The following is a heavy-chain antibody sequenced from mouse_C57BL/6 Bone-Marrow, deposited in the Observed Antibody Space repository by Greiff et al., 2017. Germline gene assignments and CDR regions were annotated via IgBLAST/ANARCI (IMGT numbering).Heavy chain of an antibody. D-gene: IGHD2-3*01. Sequence: VQLKESGGDLVKPGGSLKLSCAASGFTFSSYGMSWVRQTPDKRLEWVATISSGGSYPYYPDSVKGRFPISRDNAKNTLYLQMSSLKSEDTAMYYCADGYPWFAYWGQGTLVTVSA. J-gene: IGHJ3*01. CDR2: ISSGGSYP. CDR3: ADGYPWFAY. CDR1: GFTFSSYG. V-gene: IGHV5-6*01.